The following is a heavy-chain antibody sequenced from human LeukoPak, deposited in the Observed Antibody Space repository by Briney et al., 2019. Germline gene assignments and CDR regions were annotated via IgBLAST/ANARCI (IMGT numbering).Heavy chain of an antibody. Sequence: SQTLSLTCTVSGNSISSGDNYWGWIRQPPGKGLEWIGSIYHSGTTYYNPSLKSRVTISLDTSKNQFSLKLTSVTAADTAVYYCAREGGSYSTRMDVWGKGTTVTISS. J-gene: IGHJ6*03. CDR3: AREGGSYSTRMDV. V-gene: IGHV4-38-2*02. CDR1: GNSISSGDNY. D-gene: IGHD1-26*01. CDR2: IYHSGTT.